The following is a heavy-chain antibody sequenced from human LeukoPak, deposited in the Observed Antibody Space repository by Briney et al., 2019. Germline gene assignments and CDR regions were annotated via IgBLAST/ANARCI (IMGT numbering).Heavy chain of an antibody. CDR1: GGSFSGYY. Sequence: SETLSLTCAVYGGSFSGYYWSWIRQPPGKGLEWIGEINHSGSTNYNPSLKSRVTISVDTSKNQLSLKLSSVTAADTAVYYCARGPSMDYWGQGTLVTVSS. J-gene: IGHJ4*02. V-gene: IGHV4-34*01. CDR3: ARGPSMDY. CDR2: INHSGST.